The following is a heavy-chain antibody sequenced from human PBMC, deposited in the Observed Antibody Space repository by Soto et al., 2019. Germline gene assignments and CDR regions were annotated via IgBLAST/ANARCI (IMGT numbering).Heavy chain of an antibody. Sequence: GGSLRLSCAASGFAFTNYGIHWVRQSPGKGLEWVAHISNDGSKKFYGDSVKGRFTISRDNSENTVYLQMTSLRPDDTAVFYCARDVAMPTGLGLGYWGQGTLVTVSS. J-gene: IGHJ4*02. CDR1: GFAFTNYG. CDR2: ISNDGSKK. CDR3: ARDVAMPTGLGLGY. D-gene: IGHD6-19*01. V-gene: IGHV3-30*03.